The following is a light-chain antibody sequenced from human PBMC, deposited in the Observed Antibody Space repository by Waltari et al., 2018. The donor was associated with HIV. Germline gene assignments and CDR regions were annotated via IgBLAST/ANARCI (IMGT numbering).Light chain of an antibody. V-gene: IGLV9-49*02. Sequence: QPILTQPPSASASRGASVTLTCTLSSGYDNYEVNWYQQRPGMGPHFVMRVGTGGIVGSKGDGIPDRFSVLGSGLNRYLTIKNVQEEDESVYHCGADHGSGNKFVSVLFGGGTKLTVL. CDR3: GADHGSGNKFVSVL. CDR1: SGYDNYE. CDR2: VGTGGIVG. J-gene: IGLJ2*01.